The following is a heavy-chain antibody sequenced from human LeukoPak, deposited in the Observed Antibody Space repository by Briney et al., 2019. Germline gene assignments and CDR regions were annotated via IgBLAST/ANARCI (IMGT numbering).Heavy chain of an antibody. D-gene: IGHD3-22*01. V-gene: IGHV4-38-2*02. CDR3: ARHAPSTMIAFDAFDI. CDR2: IYHSGST. CDR1: GYSISSGYY. Sequence: SETLSPTCTVSGYSISSGYYWGWIRQPPGKGLEWIGSIYHSGSTYYNPSLKSRVTISVDTSKNQFSLKLRSVTAADTAVYYCARHAPSTMIAFDAFDIWGQGTMVTVSS. J-gene: IGHJ3*02.